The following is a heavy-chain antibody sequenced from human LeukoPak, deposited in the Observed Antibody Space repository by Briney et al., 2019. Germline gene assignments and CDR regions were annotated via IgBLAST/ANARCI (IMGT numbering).Heavy chain of an antibody. J-gene: IGHJ4*02. Sequence: ASVKVSCKVSGYTLTELSMHWVRQAPGKGLEWMGGFDPEDGETIYAQKFQGRVTMTEDTSTDTAYMELSSLRSEDTAVYYCATHLPQHYYGSGSPLRYWGQGTLVTVSS. CDR2: FDPEDGET. CDR1: GYTLTELS. V-gene: IGHV1-24*01. CDR3: ATHLPQHYYGSGSPLRY. D-gene: IGHD3-10*01.